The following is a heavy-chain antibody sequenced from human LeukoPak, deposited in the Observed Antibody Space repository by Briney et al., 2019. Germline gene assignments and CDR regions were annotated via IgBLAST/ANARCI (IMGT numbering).Heavy chain of an antibody. Sequence: GRSLRLSCAASGFTFSSYAMHWVRQAPGKGLEWVSGISYDGSSKYYADSVKGRFTISRDNSKNTLYLQMNSLRAEDTAVYYCARSDVGEAFDYWGQGTLVTVSS. V-gene: IGHV3-30*04. CDR1: GFTFSSYA. J-gene: IGHJ4*02. D-gene: IGHD3-10*01. CDR2: ISYDGSSK. CDR3: ARSDVGEAFDY.